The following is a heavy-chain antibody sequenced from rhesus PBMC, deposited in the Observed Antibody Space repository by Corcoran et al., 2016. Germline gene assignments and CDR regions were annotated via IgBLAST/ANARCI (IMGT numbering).Heavy chain of an antibody. Sequence: QVQLQESGPGLVKPLETLSLTCAVSGGSISSNNWSWIRQPPGKGLEWFGKIYGSGSSTNYNPVLKSRVTLSVDTSKNQFSLKLSSVTAADTAVYYCARGSRGGWYFDLWGPGTPITISS. D-gene: IGHD5-42*01. J-gene: IGHJ2*01. CDR2: IYGSGSST. V-gene: IGHV4S11*01. CDR3: ARGSRGGWYFDL. CDR1: GGSISSNN.